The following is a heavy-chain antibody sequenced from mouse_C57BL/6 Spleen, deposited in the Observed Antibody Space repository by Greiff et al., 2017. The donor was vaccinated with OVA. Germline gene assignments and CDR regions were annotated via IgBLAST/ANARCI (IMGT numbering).Heavy chain of an antibody. Sequence: VQLKESGAELVKPGASVKLSCTASGFNIKDYYMHWVKQRTEQGLEWIGRIDPEDGETKYAPNFQGKATITADTSSNTAYLQLSSLTSDDTAVYYTALYSSYSYWYFDVWGTGTTVTVSS. CDR2: IDPEDGET. CDR1: GFNIKDYY. CDR3: ALYSSYSYWYFDV. J-gene: IGHJ1*03. D-gene: IGHD2-5*01. V-gene: IGHV14-2*01.